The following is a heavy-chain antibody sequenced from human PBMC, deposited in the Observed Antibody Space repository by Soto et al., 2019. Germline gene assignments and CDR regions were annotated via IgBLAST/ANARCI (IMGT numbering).Heavy chain of an antibody. V-gene: IGHV3-30*04. D-gene: IGHD6-13*01. CDR2: ISYDGSNK. CDR1: GFTFSSYA. CDR3: ARDRIAAAEFFDY. J-gene: IGHJ4*02. Sequence: GGSLRLSCAASGFTFSSYAMHWVRQAPGKGLEWVAVISYDGSNKYYADSVKGRFTISRDNSKNTLYLQMNSLRAEDTAVYYCARDRIAAAEFFDYWGQGTLVTVSS.